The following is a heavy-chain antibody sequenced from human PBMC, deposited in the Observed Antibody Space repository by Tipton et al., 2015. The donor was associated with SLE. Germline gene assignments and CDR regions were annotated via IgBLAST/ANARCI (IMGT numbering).Heavy chain of an antibody. CDR2: IRYDGSNK. Sequence: SLRLSCAASGFTFSSYGMHWVRQAPGKGLEWVAFIRYDGSNKYYEDSVKGRFTISRDNSKKTLYLQMTGLISEDTAVYYGAKPELGPCDNWGRGTLVTVSS. D-gene: IGHD7-27*01. CDR3: AKPELGPCDN. J-gene: IGHJ4*02. V-gene: IGHV3-30*02. CDR1: GFTFSSYG.